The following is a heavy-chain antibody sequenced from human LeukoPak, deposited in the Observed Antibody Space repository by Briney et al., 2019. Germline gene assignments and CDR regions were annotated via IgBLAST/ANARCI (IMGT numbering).Heavy chain of an antibody. D-gene: IGHD2-8*01. CDR3: ARHASHGVSPFDY. CDR1: GYSIRSGYY. Sequence: MTSETLSLTCAVSGYSIRSGYYWGWIRQPPGKGLEWIGRIYLDGNTYYNPSLKSRATISLDTSKNQFSLKLTSVTAADTAVYYCARHASHGVSPFDYWGQGTLVTVSS. J-gene: IGHJ4*02. V-gene: IGHV4-38-2*01. CDR2: IYLDGNT.